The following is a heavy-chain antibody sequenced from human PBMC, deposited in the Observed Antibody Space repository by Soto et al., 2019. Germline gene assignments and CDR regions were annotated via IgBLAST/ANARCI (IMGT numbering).Heavy chain of an antibody. Sequence: MQLEQSGAEVKGPGASVKVSCKASGYTFTNYYMHWVRQAPGQGLEWMGWMNPRSGGTKYAQAFQDRVTMTRDASISTAYMEVTSLRHGDTAVYFCAKVRASYLSASYFYYGLDVWGQGTTVTVSS. CDR3: AKVRASYLSASYFYYGLDV. CDR1: GYTFTNYY. CDR2: MNPRSGGT. J-gene: IGHJ6*02. V-gene: IGHV1-2*02. D-gene: IGHD2-21*01.